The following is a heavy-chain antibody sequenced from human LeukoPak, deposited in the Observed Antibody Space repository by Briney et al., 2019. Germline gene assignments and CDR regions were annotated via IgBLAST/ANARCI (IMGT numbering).Heavy chain of an antibody. Sequence: AETLSLTCTVSGASISNYYWSWIRQPPGKGLEWIGYVYDTGSTNYNASLKSRVTISVDPSKNQFSLNLSTVTAADTAVYYCARHEGFGNYNDYYYEIDGWNQGTTVTVYS. J-gene: IGHJ6*02. CDR2: VYDTGST. V-gene: IGHV4-59*08. D-gene: IGHD4-11*01. CDR3: ARHEGFGNYNDYYYEIDG. CDR1: GASISNYY.